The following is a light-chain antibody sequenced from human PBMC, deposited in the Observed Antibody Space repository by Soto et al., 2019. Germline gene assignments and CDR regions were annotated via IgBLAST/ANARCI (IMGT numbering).Light chain of an antibody. CDR3: CSYTSSTTYV. CDR2: AVT. J-gene: IGLJ1*01. Sequence: QSVLTQPASVSGSPGQSITISCTGTSSDVGGYNYVSWYQQHPGKAPKLIIYAVTNRPSGVSIRFSGSKSGNTASLTIPGLQAEDEADYYCCSYTSSTTYVFGPGTKVPVL. V-gene: IGLV2-14*01. CDR1: SSDVGGYNY.